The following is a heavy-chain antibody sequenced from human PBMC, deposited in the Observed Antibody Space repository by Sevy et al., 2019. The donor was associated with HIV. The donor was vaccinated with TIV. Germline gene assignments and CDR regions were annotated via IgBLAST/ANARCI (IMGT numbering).Heavy chain of an antibody. CDR3: TRGYYYDSSGYSDY. V-gene: IGHV3-49*03. Sequence: GGSLRLSCTGSGFTFGDYAMSWFRQAPGMGLEWVGFIRSKGYGGATAYAASVKGIFTSTREDSKGIANLQMNSLKTDDTAVYYGTRGYYYDSSGYSDYWGQGTMVTVSS. D-gene: IGHD3-22*01. J-gene: IGHJ4*02. CDR1: GFTFGDYA. CDR2: IRSKGYGGAT.